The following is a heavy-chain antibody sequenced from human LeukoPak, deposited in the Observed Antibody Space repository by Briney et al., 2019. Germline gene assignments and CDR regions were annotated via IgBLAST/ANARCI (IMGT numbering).Heavy chain of an antibody. Sequence: GGSHRLSCAASGFSFSDAWMSWVRQIPGKGLEWVGRIESKTDGGTTDYAAPVKGRFTISRDDSTHTLYLQMNSLESEDTAVYCCTNYGSGPKFDYWGQGILVTVSS. D-gene: IGHD3-10*01. V-gene: IGHV3-15*04. CDR3: TNYGSGPKFDY. CDR2: IESKTDGGTT. J-gene: IGHJ4*02. CDR1: GFSFSDAW.